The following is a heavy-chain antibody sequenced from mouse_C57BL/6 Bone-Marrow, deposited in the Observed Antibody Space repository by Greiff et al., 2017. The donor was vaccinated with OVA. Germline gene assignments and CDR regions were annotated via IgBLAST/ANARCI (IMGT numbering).Heavy chain of an antibody. CDR3: ARLIYYGYDEDGDV. CDR1: GYTFTSYW. V-gene: IGHV1-53*01. J-gene: IGHJ1*03. Sequence: VQLQQPGTELVKPGASVKLSCKASGYTFTSYWMHWVKQRPGQGLEWIGNINPSNGGTNYNEKFKSKATLTVDKSSSTAYMQLSSLTSEDSAVYYCARLIYYGYDEDGDVWGTGTTVTVSS. D-gene: IGHD2-2*01. CDR2: INPSNGGT.